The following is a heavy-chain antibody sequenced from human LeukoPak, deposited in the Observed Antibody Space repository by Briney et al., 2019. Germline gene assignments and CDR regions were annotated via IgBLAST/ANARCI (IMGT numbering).Heavy chain of an antibody. V-gene: IGHV4-39*01. D-gene: IGHD3-9*01. CDR3: ARLSKGRFFDYIFDY. J-gene: IGHJ4*02. CDR2: MYYSGST. Sequence: PSQTLSLTCTVSGGSVSSSTYYWGWIRQPPGKGLGWIGNMYYSGSTYYNPSLTSRVTMSVDTSNNQFSLKMHSVTAADTAVYYCARLSKGRFFDYIFDYWGQGTLVTVSS. CDR1: GGSVSSSTYY.